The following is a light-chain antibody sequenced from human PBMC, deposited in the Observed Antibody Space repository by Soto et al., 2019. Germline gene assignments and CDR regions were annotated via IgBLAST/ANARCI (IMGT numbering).Light chain of an antibody. V-gene: IGLV2-14*01. CDR3: SSYTSSFYV. Sequence: QSALTQPSSLSVSPGQSITTFCTGTSSDVGGYNHVSWYQQHPGKAPKLMIYDVSDRPSGVSNRFSGSKSGNTASLTISGLQAQDEADYYCSSYTSSFYVFGTGNEV. J-gene: IGLJ1*01. CDR1: SSDVGGYNH. CDR2: DVS.